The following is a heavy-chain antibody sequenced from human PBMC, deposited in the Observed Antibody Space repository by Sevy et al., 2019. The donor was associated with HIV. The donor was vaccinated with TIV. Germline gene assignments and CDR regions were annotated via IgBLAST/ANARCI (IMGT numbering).Heavy chain of an antibody. CDR3: ARDCNSNSCLWGLDV. D-gene: IGHD2-2*01. CDR1: GFTLSKYW. CDR2: IKRDGSEK. Sequence: GGSLRLSCAASGFTLSKYWMTWVRQAPGKGLEWVANIKRDGSEKYYLHSVKGRFSISRDNTKNSLYLQMNSLRGEDTAVYYCARDCNSNSCLWGLDVWGQGTTVTVSS. J-gene: IGHJ6*02. V-gene: IGHV3-7*03.